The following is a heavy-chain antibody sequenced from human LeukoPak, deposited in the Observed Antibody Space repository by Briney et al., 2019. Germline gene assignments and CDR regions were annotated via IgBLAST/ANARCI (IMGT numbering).Heavy chain of an antibody. J-gene: IGHJ4*02. CDR2: ISCYNGDT. D-gene: IGHD6-19*01. CDR1: GYIFNKYG. Sequence: ASVKVSCKASGYIFNKYGVSWVRQAPRQGLEWLAWISCYNGDTNYAQKFQGRVTVTTDTSTSTVFMELRNLNTDDTAVYYCARDPSNTSGRNLFFDYWGQGTLVTVSS. V-gene: IGHV1-18*01. CDR3: ARDPSNTSGRNLFFDY.